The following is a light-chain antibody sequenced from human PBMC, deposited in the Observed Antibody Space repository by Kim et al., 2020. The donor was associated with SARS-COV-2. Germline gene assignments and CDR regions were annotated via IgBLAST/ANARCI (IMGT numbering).Light chain of an antibody. Sequence: VSVGDRVTITCRASQGISSYLAWYQQKPGKAPKLLISAASTLQSWVPSRFSGSGSGTEFTLTISSLQPEDFATYYCQHLNSFPLTFGGGTKVDIK. CDR1: QGISSY. V-gene: IGKV1-9*01. CDR2: AAS. CDR3: QHLNSFPLT. J-gene: IGKJ4*01.